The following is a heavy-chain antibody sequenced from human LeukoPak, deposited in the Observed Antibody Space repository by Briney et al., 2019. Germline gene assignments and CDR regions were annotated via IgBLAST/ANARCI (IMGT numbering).Heavy chain of an antibody. CDR2: IWYDGSNK. J-gene: IGHJ4*02. CDR1: GFTFSSYG. CDR3: ARDRGSSGWYADY. Sequence: PGRSLRLSCAASGFTFSSYGMHWVRQAPGKGLEGVAVIWYDGSNKYYADSVKGRFTISRDNSKNTLYLQMNSLRAEDTAVYYCARDRGSSGWYADYWGQGTLVTVSS. V-gene: IGHV3-33*01. D-gene: IGHD6-19*01.